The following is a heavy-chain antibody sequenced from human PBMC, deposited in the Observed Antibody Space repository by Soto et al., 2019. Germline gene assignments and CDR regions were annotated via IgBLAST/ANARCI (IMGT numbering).Heavy chain of an antibody. CDR2: ISGSGGST. Sequence: GGSLRLSCAASGFTFSSYAMSWVRQAPGKGLEWVSAISGSGGSTYYADSVKGRFTISRDNSKNTLYLQMNSLRAEDTAVYYCAKVISSRPSDYYYGMDVWGQGTTVTVSS. CDR1: GFTFSSYA. D-gene: IGHD6-13*01. V-gene: IGHV3-23*01. J-gene: IGHJ6*02. CDR3: AKVISSRPSDYYYGMDV.